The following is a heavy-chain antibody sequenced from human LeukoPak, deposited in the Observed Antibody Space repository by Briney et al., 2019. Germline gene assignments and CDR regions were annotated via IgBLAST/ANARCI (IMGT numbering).Heavy chain of an antibody. J-gene: IGHJ4*02. CDR1: GDSVSSNSAA. D-gene: IGHD6-13*01. Sequence: SQTLSLTCAISGDSVSSNSAAWNWIRQFPSRGLEWLGRTYYRSKWYNDYAVSVKSRITINPDTSKNQFSLQLNSVTPEDTAVYYCAREGQQLVRVHFDYWGQGTLVTVSS. CDR3: AREGQQLVRVHFDY. CDR2: TYYRSKWYN. V-gene: IGHV6-1*01.